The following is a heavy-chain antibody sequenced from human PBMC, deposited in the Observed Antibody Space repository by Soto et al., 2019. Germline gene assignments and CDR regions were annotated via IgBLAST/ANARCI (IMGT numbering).Heavy chain of an antibody. CDR2: ISGSGGST. CDR1: GFTFSSYA. Sequence: VQLVESGGGVVQPGRSLRLSCAASGFTFSSYAMSWVRQAPGKGLEWVSAISGSGGSTYYADSVKGRFTISRDNSKNTLYLQMNSLRAKDTAVYYCAKDMVGATLYYFDYWGQGTLVTVSS. CDR3: AKDMVGATLYYFDY. D-gene: IGHD1-26*01. J-gene: IGHJ4*02. V-gene: IGHV3-23*04.